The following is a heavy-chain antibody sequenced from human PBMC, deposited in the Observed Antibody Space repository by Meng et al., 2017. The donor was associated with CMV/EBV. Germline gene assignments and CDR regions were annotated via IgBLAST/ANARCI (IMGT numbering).Heavy chain of an antibody. Sequence: SVKVSCKASGGTFSSYAISWVRQAAGQGRAWMGGIISIFGTANYAQKFQGRVTITTDESTSTAYMALNGLRSEDTAGYYCASWYDYGMDVWGQGTTVTVSS. CDR1: GGTFSSYA. V-gene: IGHV1-69*05. J-gene: IGHJ6*02. CDR2: IISIFGTA. CDR3: ASWYDYGMDV.